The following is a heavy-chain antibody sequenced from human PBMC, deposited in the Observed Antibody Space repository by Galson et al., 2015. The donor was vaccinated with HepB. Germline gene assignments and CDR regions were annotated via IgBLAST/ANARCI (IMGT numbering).Heavy chain of an antibody. D-gene: IGHD6-13*01. CDR1: GYTFTSYG. Sequence: SVKVSCKASGYTFTSYGISWVRQAPGQGLEWMGWISAYNGNTNYAQKLQGRVTMTTDTSTSTAYMELRSLRSDDTAVYYCATPPMPAAGTTAIDYWGQGTLVTVSS. V-gene: IGHV1-18*04. CDR3: ATPPMPAAGTTAIDY. J-gene: IGHJ4*02. CDR2: ISAYNGNT.